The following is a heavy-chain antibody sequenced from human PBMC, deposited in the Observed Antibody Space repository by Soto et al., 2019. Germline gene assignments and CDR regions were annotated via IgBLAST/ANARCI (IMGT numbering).Heavy chain of an antibody. D-gene: IGHD2-15*01. CDR1: SGSISSDNW. CDR2: ISHTGST. V-gene: IGHV4-4*02. Sequence: PSETLSLTCAVSSGSISSDNWWNWVRQPPEKGLEWIGEISHTGSTNYNPSLKTRVTISVDKSKNQFSLNLSSVTAADTAMYYCARAKYCSGSGCYGYYFDYWGQGTLVTVS. CDR3: ARAKYCSGSGCYGYYFDY. J-gene: IGHJ4*02.